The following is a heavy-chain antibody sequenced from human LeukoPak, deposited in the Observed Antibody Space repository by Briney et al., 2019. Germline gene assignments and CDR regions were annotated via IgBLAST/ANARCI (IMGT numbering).Heavy chain of an antibody. V-gene: IGHV3-74*01. Sequence: GGSLRLSCAASGFTFSSYWMHWVRQAPGKGLVWVSRINSDGSSTSYADSVKGRFTISRDNAKNTLYPQMNSLRAEDTAVYYCAREPLRYFDWLSASLDYWGQGTLVTVSS. D-gene: IGHD3-9*01. CDR3: AREPLRYFDWLSASLDY. CDR2: INSDGSST. CDR1: GFTFSSYW. J-gene: IGHJ4*02.